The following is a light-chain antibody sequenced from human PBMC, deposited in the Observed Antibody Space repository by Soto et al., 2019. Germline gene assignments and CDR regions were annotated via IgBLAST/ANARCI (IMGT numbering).Light chain of an antibody. CDR2: EVS. V-gene: IGLV2-23*02. Sequence: QSVLTQPASVSGSPGQSITISCTGTSSDVGSYNLVSWYQQHPGKAPKLMIYEVSKRPSGVSNRCSGSKSGNTASLTISGLQAEDEADYYCCSYAGSSTFYVFGTGTKVTVL. J-gene: IGLJ1*01. CDR1: SSDVGSYNL. CDR3: CSYAGSSTFYV.